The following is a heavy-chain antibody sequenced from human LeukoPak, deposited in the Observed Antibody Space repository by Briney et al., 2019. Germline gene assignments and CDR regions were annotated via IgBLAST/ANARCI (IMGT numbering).Heavy chain of an antibody. J-gene: IGHJ4*02. CDR2: IIPIFGTA. D-gene: IGHD3-22*01. V-gene: IGHV1-69*05. CDR1: GGTFSSYA. Sequence: SVTVSCKASGGTFSSYAISWGRQAPGQGLEWMGGIIPIFGTANYAQKFQGRVTITTDESTSTAYMELSSLRSEDTAVYYCARDADYYDSSGYFTGPLFDYWGQGTLVTVSS. CDR3: ARDADYYDSSGYFTGPLFDY.